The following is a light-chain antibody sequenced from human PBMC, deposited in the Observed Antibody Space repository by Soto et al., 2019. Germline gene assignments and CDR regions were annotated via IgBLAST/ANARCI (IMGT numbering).Light chain of an antibody. Sequence: IMMTQSPAALSLSPGDTATLTCRSTSTVHWHLAWYQVRPGQPPRLLISVSSVRADGVPERFSGGGAGTQFNLDIYCVQLEDAGIYYCQQYFQWHFTFGQGTKVEI. CDR2: VSS. J-gene: IGKJ1*01. CDR3: QQYFQWHFT. CDR1: STVHWH. V-gene: IGKV3-15*01.